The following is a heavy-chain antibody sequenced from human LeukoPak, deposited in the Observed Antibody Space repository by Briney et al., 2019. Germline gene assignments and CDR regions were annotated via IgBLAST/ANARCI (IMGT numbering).Heavy chain of an antibody. Sequence: GGSLRLSCAASGFTFSSYAMSWVRQAPGKGLEWVSAISGSGGSTYYADSVKGRFTISRDNSKNTLYLQMNSLRAEDTAVYYCAKGNYDILTGYYDYWGKGTTVTVSS. CDR3: AKGNYDILTGYYDY. D-gene: IGHD3-9*01. CDR1: GFTFSSYA. J-gene: IGHJ6*04. V-gene: IGHV3-23*01. CDR2: ISGSGGST.